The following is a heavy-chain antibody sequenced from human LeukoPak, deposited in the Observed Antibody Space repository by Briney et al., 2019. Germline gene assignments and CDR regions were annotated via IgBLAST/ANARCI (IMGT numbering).Heavy chain of an antibody. V-gene: IGHV4-59*13. D-gene: IGHD3-3*01. CDR3: ARYMRASGTYDFDY. Sequence: SETLSLTCSVSGASISGYYWSWIRQTPGKGLEWIGYVYYTGTTNYNPSLQSRVTITVDTSRNQFSLNLWSLTAADTAVYYCARYMRASGTYDFDYWGQGTLVTVSS. CDR2: VYYTGTT. CDR1: GASISGYY. J-gene: IGHJ4*02.